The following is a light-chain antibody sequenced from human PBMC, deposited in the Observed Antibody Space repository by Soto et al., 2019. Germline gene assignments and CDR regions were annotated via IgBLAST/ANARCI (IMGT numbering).Light chain of an antibody. CDR2: EVS. J-gene: IGLJ1*01. CDR3: SSYAGSSYV. CDR1: SSDVGGCNY. Sequence: QSVLPQPPSASGSPGQSVTISCTGTSSDVGGCNYVSWYQQHPGKAPKLMIYEVSKRPSGVPDRFSGSKSGNTASLTVSGLQAEDEADYYCSSYAGSSYVFGTGTKVTVL. V-gene: IGLV2-8*01.